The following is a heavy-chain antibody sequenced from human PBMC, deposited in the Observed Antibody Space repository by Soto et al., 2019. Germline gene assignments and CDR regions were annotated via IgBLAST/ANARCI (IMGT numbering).Heavy chain of an antibody. CDR1: GGSFTGYF. Sequence: QVQLQQWGAGLLKPSETLSLTCAVYGGSFTGYFWNWIRQSPGKGLEWIGEINHGGTTVYNPSLNSRVTISLDTATTQFSLRLSSVTAAATGVYYCARQGWDSSYYGDDFWGQGTLVTVSS. V-gene: IGHV4-34*01. D-gene: IGHD3-22*01. J-gene: IGHJ4*02. CDR3: ARQGWDSSYYGDDF. CDR2: INHGGTT.